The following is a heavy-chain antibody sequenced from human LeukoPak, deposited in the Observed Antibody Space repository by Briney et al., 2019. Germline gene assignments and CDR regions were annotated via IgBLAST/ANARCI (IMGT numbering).Heavy chain of an antibody. CDR1: GGTFSSYA. CDR2: IIPIFGTA. V-gene: IGHV1-69*13. Sequence: SVKVSCKASGGTFSSYAISWVRQAPGQGREWMGGIIPIFGTANYAQKFQGRVTITADESTSTAYMELSSLRSEDTAVYYCAKTYPIDAFDIWGQGTMVTVSS. CDR3: AKTYPIDAFDI. J-gene: IGHJ3*02.